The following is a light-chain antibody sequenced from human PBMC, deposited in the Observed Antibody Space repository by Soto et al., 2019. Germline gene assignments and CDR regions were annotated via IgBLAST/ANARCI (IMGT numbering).Light chain of an antibody. Sequence: QSVLTQPASVSGSPGQSITISCPGTNSDVGGYNYVSWYQQHPGKAPKLMIYDVSNRPSGVSNRFSGSKSGNTASLTISGLQAEDEADYSCSSYTSISTRVFGTGTKVPVL. V-gene: IGLV2-14*01. CDR1: NSDVGGYNY. J-gene: IGLJ1*01. CDR3: SSYTSISTRV. CDR2: DVS.